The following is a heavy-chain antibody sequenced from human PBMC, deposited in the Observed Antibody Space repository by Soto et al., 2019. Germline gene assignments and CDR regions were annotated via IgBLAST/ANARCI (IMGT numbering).Heavy chain of an antibody. J-gene: IGHJ4*02. Sequence: ASVKVSCKASGYTFTSYDINWLRQATGQGLEWMGWMNPHNGNTGYAQKFQGRVTMTRYTSMSTAYMELSSLISEDTAMYYCARGRRQLVENTEVYCFEDWAQGTLVTVSS. V-gene: IGHV1-8*01. D-gene: IGHD6-6*01. CDR1: GYTFTSYD. CDR3: ARGRRQLVENTEVYCFED. CDR2: MNPHNGNT.